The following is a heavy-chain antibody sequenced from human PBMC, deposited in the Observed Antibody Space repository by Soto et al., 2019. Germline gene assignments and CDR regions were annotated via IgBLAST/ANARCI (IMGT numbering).Heavy chain of an antibody. D-gene: IGHD6-19*01. CDR2: IYYSGST. CDR3: ARDYLGSSGWLDY. V-gene: IGHV4-61*08. J-gene: IGHJ4*02. Sequence: SETLSLTCTVCGGSISSGDYYWSWIRQPPGKGLEWIGYIYYSGSTNYNPSLKSRVTISVDTSKNQFSLKLSSVTAADTAVYYCARDYLGSSGWLDYWGQGTLVTVSS. CDR1: GGSISSGDYY.